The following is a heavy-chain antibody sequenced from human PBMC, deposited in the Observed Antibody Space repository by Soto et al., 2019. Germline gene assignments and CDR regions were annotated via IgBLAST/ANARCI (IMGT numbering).Heavy chain of an antibody. D-gene: IGHD2-2*01. V-gene: IGHV4-59*01. Sequence: QVQLQESGPGLVKPSETLSLTCTVSGGSISSYYWSWIRQPPGKGLEWFGYIYYSGSTNYNPSLKSRVTISVDTSKNQFSLKLSSVTAADTAVYYCARDSGKDCSSTSCYEGWFDPWGQGTLVTVSS. CDR1: GGSISSYY. CDR2: IYYSGST. CDR3: ARDSGKDCSSTSCYEGWFDP. J-gene: IGHJ5*02.